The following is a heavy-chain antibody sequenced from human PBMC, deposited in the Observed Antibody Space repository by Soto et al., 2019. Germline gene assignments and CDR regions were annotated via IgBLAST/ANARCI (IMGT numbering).Heavy chain of an antibody. Sequence: QAQVVQSGAEVRKPGSSVKLSCKASEGTFTSYAIACVRQAPGQGREWLGGIIPYYNRLNYAQKFQDRVTITADASTNTVYLELSSLSSDDTAVYFCASGASRRYPCFFDSWAQGTLVTVSS. D-gene: IGHD6-13*01. CDR1: EGTFTSYA. J-gene: IGHJ4*02. CDR2: IIPYYNRL. CDR3: ASGASRRYPCFFDS. V-gene: IGHV1-69*01.